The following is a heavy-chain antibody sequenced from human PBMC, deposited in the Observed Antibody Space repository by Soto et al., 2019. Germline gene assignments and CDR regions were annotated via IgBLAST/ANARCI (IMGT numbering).Heavy chain of an antibody. CDR1: GYSFTSYW. CDR3: ARTYCSSTSCYFVHGMDV. V-gene: IGHV5-51*01. CDR2: IYPRDSAT. Sequence: GESLKISCKGSGYSFTSYWIGWVRQMPGQGLEWMGIIYPRDSATRYSPSFQGQVTISADKSIRTAYLQWSSLKASDTAMYYCARTYCSSTSCYFVHGMDVWGQGSTVTVSS. D-gene: IGHD2-2*01. J-gene: IGHJ6*02.